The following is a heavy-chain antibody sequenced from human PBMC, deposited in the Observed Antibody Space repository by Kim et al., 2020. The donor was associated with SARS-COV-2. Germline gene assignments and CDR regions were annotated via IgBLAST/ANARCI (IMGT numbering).Heavy chain of an antibody. Sequence: YYADSVRGRLTSSRDTSKTAVYLRMSGVRAEDTAVYYCARDSKGDNWFDPWGQGTLVTVSS. V-gene: IGHV3-33*01. CDR3: ARDSKGDNWFDP. J-gene: IGHJ5*02. D-gene: IGHD3-10*01.